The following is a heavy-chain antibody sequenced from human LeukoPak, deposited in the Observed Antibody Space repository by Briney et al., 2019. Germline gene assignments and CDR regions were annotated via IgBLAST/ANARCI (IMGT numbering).Heavy chain of an antibody. J-gene: IGHJ4*02. Sequence: KPSETLSLTGAVYGGAFSGYYWSWIRQPPGKGLEWIGEINHSGSTNYNPSLKSRVTITVDTSKNQFSLKLSSVTATDTAVYYCARATYDAGDYWGQGTLVTVSS. D-gene: IGHD3-3*01. CDR2: INHSGST. CDR1: GGAFSGYY. CDR3: ARATYDAGDY. V-gene: IGHV4-34*01.